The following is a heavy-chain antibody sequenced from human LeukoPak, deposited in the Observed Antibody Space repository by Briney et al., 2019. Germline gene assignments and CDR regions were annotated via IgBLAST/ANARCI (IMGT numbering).Heavy chain of an antibody. D-gene: IGHD4-11*01. CDR2: INSDGSTT. V-gene: IGHV3-74*01. CDR3: VRGTYSMSRMDV. J-gene: IGHJ6*02. Sequence: QPGRSLRLSCAASGFTFSNYWMHWVRQAPGKGLVWVSRINSDGSTTNYVDSVKGGFTISRDNVKNKLYVQMNSLRAEDTAVYYCVRGTYSMSRMDVWGQGTTVTVSS. CDR1: GFTFSNYW.